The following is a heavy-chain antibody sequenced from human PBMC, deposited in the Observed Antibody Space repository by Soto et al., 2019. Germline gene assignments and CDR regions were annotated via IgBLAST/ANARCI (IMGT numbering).Heavy chain of an antibody. J-gene: IGHJ4*02. CDR3: AGTGSGTTGGFDY. V-gene: IGHV1-69*12. CDR1: GGTFSSYA. D-gene: IGHD1-7*01. Sequence: QVQLVQSGAEVKKPGSSVKVSCKASGGTFSSYAISWVRQAPGQGLEWMGGIIPIFGTANYAQKFQGRVRITADEATRTGNTELGSLRSEDTAVYYCAGTGSGTTGGFDYWGQGTLVTVSS. CDR2: IIPIFGTA.